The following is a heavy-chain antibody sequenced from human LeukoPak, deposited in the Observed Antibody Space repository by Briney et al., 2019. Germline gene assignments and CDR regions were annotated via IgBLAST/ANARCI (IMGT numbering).Heavy chain of an antibody. Sequence: KASETLSLTCTVSGGSISSGSYYWSWIRQPAGKGLEWIGRIYTSGSTNYNPSLKSRVTISVDTSKNQFSLKLSSVTAADTAVYYCTLSYSSSSNPFDYWGQGTLVTVSS. CDR1: GGSISSGSYY. V-gene: IGHV4-61*02. CDR2: IYTSGST. D-gene: IGHD6-6*01. J-gene: IGHJ4*02. CDR3: TLSYSSSSNPFDY.